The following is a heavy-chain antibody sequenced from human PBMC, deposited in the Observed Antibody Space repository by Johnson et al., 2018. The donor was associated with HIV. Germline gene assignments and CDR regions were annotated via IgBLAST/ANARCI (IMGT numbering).Heavy chain of an antibody. D-gene: IGHD5-24*01. J-gene: IGHJ3*02. V-gene: IGHV3-9*03. CDR1: GFTFDDYA. CDR2: IRWNSGSI. CDR3: ARFLLLPNGYNWGFDI. Sequence: VQLVESGGGLVQPGRSLRLSCAASGFTFDDYAMHWVRQAPGKGLEWVSGIRWNSGSIGYADSVKGRFTISRDNSKNTLYLQMGSLGAEDMTVYYCARFLLLPNGYNWGFDIWGQGTMVTVSS.